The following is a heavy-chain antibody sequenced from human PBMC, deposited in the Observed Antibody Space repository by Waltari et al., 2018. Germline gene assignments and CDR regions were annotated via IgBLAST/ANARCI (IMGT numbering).Heavy chain of an antibody. CDR2: IKQDGSEK. J-gene: IGHJ4*02. Sequence: EVQLVESGGGLVQPGGSLRLSCAASGFTFSSYWMSWVRQAPGKGLEWVANIKQDGSEKYYVDSVKGRFTISRDNAKNSLYLQMNSLRAEDTAVYYCARDGYLYYDRKPTPFDYWGQGTLVTVSS. D-gene: IGHD3-22*01. CDR3: ARDGYLYYDRKPTPFDY. CDR1: GFTFSSYW. V-gene: IGHV3-7*01.